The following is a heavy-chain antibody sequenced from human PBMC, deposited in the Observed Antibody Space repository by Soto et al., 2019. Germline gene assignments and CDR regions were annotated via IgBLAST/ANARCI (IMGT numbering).Heavy chain of an antibody. CDR1: GYSFTTYW. CDR2: IYPGDSDT. V-gene: IGHV5-51*01. D-gene: IGHD6-6*01. CDR3: ARGGSSSSYYYYPMDV. Sequence: GESLKISFKGSGYSFTTYWISWVRQLHAKGLEWMGIIYPGDSDTRYSPSFQGRVTISADNSITTAYLQRSSLRASDTAMYYCARGGSSSSYYYYPMDVWGQGTTVTVSS. J-gene: IGHJ6*02.